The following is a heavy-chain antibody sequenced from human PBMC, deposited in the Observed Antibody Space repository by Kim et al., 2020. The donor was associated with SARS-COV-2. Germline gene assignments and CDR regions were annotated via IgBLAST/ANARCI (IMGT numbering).Heavy chain of an antibody. CDR1: GYSISSGYY. CDR3: ARVGRYDSSGS. CDR2: IYHSGST. J-gene: IGHJ5*02. Sequence: SETLSLTCTVSGYSISSGYYWGWIRQPPGKGPEWIATIYHSGSTYYNPSLKSRVAISVDTSNNQFSLKLSSVTAADTAVYYCARVGRYDSSGSWGQGTPVTVSS. D-gene: IGHD3-22*01. V-gene: IGHV4-38-2*02.